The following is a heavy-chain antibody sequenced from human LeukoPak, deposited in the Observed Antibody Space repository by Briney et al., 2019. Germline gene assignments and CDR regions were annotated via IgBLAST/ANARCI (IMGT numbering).Heavy chain of an antibody. V-gene: IGHV4-38-2*02. J-gene: IGHJ4*02. Sequence: PSETLSLTCTASGYSISSGYYWGWIRQPPGKGLEWIGSIYHSGSTYYNPSLKSRVTISVDTSKNQFSLKLSSVTAADTAVYYCARETRTWRDGYNYDYWGQGTLVTVSS. CDR3: ARETRTWRDGYNYDY. CDR2: IYHSGST. D-gene: IGHD5-24*01. CDR1: GYSISSGYY.